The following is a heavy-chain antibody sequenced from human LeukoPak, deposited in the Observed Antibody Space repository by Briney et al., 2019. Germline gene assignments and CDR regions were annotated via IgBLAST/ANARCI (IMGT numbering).Heavy chain of an antibody. CDR1: GFTFSSYW. Sequence: GGSLRLSCAASGFTFSSYWMHWVRQAPGKGLVWVSRIYSDGITTNYADSVKGRFTISRDNAKNTLYLQMDSLRAEDTAVYYCTRRGMALDAFDVWGQGTMVTVSS. CDR3: TRRGMALDAFDV. J-gene: IGHJ3*01. CDR2: IYSDGITT. D-gene: IGHD3-16*01. V-gene: IGHV3-74*01.